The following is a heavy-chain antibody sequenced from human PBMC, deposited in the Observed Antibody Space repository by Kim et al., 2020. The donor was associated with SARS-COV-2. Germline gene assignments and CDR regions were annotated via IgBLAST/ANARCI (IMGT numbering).Heavy chain of an antibody. V-gene: IGHV4-59*08. CDR3: ARLEYSSSWYPHYNYYMDV. J-gene: IGHJ6*03. Sequence: SRVTISVDTSKNQFSLKLSSVTAADTAVYYCARLEYSSSWYPHYNYYMDVWGKGTTVTVSS. D-gene: IGHD6-13*01.